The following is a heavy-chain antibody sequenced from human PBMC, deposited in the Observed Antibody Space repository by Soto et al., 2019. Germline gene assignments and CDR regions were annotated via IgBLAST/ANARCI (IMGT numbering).Heavy chain of an antibody. Sequence: ASVKVSCKASGYTFTSYGISWVRQAPGQGLEWMGWISAYNGNTNYAQKLQGRVTMTTDTSTSTAYMELRSLRSDDTAVYYCAREPKGYCSSTSCSKPPYYYYGVDVWGQGTTVTVS. V-gene: IGHV1-18*04. CDR3: AREPKGYCSSTSCSKPPYYYYGVDV. D-gene: IGHD2-2*01. J-gene: IGHJ6*02. CDR1: GYTFTSYG. CDR2: ISAYNGNT.